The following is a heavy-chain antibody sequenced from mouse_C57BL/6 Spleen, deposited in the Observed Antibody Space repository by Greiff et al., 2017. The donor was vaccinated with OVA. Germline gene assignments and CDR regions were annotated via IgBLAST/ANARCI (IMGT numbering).Heavy chain of an antibody. J-gene: IGHJ4*01. Sequence: VQLVESGAELARPGASVKLSCKASGYTFTSYGISWVKQRTGQGLEWIGEIYPRSGNTYYNEKFKGKATLTADKSSSTAYMELRSLTSEDSAVYFCARASTTLGYAMDYCGQGTSVTVSS. CDR3: ARASTTLGYAMDY. CDR1: GYTFTSYG. V-gene: IGHV1-81*01. D-gene: IGHD1-1*01. CDR2: IYPRSGNT.